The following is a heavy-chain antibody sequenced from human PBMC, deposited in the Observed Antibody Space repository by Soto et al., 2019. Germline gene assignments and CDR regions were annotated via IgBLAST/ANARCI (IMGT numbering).Heavy chain of an antibody. D-gene: IGHD2-15*01. J-gene: IGHJ6*02. CDR2: IYYSGST. CDR3: ARRVVVAALLGGHYGMDV. Sequence: QLQLQESGPGLVKPSETLSLTCTVSGGSISSSSYYWGWIRQPPGKGLEWIGSIYYSGSTYYNPSLESRVTISVDTSKNQFSLKLSSVTAADTAVYYCARRVVVAALLGGHYGMDVWGQGTTVTVSS. V-gene: IGHV4-39*01. CDR1: GGSISSSSYY.